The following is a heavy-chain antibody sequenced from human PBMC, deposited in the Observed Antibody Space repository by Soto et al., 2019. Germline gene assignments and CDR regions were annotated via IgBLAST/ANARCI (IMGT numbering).Heavy chain of an antibody. CDR3: ATWQGVEMAPGRKPDAFDI. CDR2: IIPIFGTA. D-gene: IGHD1-26*01. Sequence: QVQLVQSGAEVKKPGSSVKVSCKSSGGTFSSYAISWVRQAPGQGLEWMGGIIPIFGTANYGQKFQGRVTIIAGQSTSTAYMEMSSLSPENTTVYYCATWQGVEMAPGRKPDAFDIWGQGTMVTVSS. CDR1: GGTFSSYA. J-gene: IGHJ3*02. V-gene: IGHV1-69*01.